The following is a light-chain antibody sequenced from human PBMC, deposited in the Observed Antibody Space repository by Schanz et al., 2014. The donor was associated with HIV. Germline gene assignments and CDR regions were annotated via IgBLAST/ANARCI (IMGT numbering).Light chain of an antibody. CDR1: QSISTW. Sequence: IQMTQSPSSLSASVGDRVTITCRASQSISTWLAWYQQKPGKAPRLLIYKASTLEGGVPLRFSGSGSGTDFTLTIDSLQLEDFALYYCQQSFSTPLTFGGGTKVEIK. CDR2: KAS. CDR3: QQSFSTPLT. V-gene: IGKV1-5*03. J-gene: IGKJ4*01.